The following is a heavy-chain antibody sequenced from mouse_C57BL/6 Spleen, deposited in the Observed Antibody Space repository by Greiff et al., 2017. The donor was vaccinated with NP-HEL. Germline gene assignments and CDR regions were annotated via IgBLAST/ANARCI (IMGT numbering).Heavy chain of an antibody. D-gene: IGHD2-10*01. CDR1: GYTFTDYE. CDR3: TLLWAY. Sequence: QVHVKQSGAELVRPGASVTLSCKASGYTFTDYEMHWVKQTPVHGLEWIGAIDPETGGTAYNQKFKGKAILTADKSSSTAYMELRSLTSEDSAVYYCTLLWAYWGQGTLVTVSA. J-gene: IGHJ3*01. V-gene: IGHV1-15*01. CDR2: IDPETGGT.